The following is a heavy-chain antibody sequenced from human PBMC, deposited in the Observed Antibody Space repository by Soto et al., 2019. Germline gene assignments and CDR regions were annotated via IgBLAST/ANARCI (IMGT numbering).Heavy chain of an antibody. CDR2: IKEDGSEK. V-gene: IGHV3-7*01. D-gene: IGHD5-18*01. CDR3: ARDRGYSSYDY. Sequence: LRLSCAASGFTFSSSWMNWVRQAPGKGLEWVAGIKEDGSEKYYVDIVKGRFTISRDNVENSLYLQMNSLRGEDSAVYFCARDRGYSSYDYWGLGTLVTVSS. J-gene: IGHJ4*02. CDR1: GFTFSSSW.